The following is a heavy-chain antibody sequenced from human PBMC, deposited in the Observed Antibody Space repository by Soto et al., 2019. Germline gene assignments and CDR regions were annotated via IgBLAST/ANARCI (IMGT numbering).Heavy chain of an antibody. Sequence: QVQLVQSGAEVKKPGASVKVSCKASGYTFTSYDINWVRQATGQGLEWMGWMNPNSGNTGYAQKFQGRVTMTRNTSIRNAHMELSSLRSEDTAVYYCARSPSRTRIAVAGTPDYWGQGTLVTVSS. J-gene: IGHJ4*02. D-gene: IGHD6-19*01. CDR3: ARSPSRTRIAVAGTPDY. CDR1: GYTFTSYD. V-gene: IGHV1-8*01. CDR2: MNPNSGNT.